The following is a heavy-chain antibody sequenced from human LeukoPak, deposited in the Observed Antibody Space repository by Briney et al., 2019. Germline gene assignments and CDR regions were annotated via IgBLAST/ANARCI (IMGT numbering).Heavy chain of an antibody. CDR3: AKEPVRGVIITILDY. CDR1: GFTFSSYA. V-gene: IGHV3-23*01. CDR2: ISGSGGST. D-gene: IGHD3-10*01. J-gene: IGHJ4*02. Sequence: GGSLRLSCAASGFTFSSYAMSWVRRAPGKGLEWVSAISGSGGSTYYADSVKGRFTISRDNSKNTLYLQMNSLRAEDTAVYYCAKEPVRGVIITILDYWGQGTLVTVSS.